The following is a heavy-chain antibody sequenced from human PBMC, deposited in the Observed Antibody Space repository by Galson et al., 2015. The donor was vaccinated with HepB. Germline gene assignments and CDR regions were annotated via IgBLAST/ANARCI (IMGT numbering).Heavy chain of an antibody. CDR1: GGSISSSSYY. CDR3: ARIFFPDYDFWSGPTKDHFDY. CDR2: IYYSGST. V-gene: IGHV4-39*01. D-gene: IGHD3-3*01. Sequence: LTCTGSGGSISSSSYYWGWIRQPPGKGLEWIGSIYYSGSTYYNPSLKSRVTISVDTSKNQFSLKLSSVTAADTAVYYCARIFFPDYDFWSGPTKDHFDYWGQGTLVTVSS. J-gene: IGHJ4*02.